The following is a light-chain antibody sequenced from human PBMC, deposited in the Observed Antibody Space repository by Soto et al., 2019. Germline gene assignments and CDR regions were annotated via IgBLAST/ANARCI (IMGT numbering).Light chain of an antibody. Sequence: VMRQAPATMSQSPGERATLFCGASQHISDKLAWYQQRPGQAPRLLIYGASARAAGIPGRFSGYGSGTEFILTIRSLQSEDFAVYYCEEYSYLPLRFGGGTKVDI. J-gene: IGKJ4*01. CDR1: QHISDK. CDR3: EEYSYLPLR. CDR2: GAS. V-gene: IGKV3-15*01.